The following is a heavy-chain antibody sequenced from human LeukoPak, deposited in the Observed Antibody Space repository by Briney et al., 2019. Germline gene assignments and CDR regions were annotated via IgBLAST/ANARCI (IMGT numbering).Heavy chain of an antibody. CDR2: IYYSGST. D-gene: IGHD2-15*01. J-gene: IGHJ5*02. CDR1: GGSISSSSDY. V-gene: IGHV4-39*01. CDR3: ARSCSGGSCYGWFDP. Sequence: SETLSLTCTVSGGSISSSSDYWGWIRQPPGKGLEWIGSIYYSGSTYYNPSLKSRVTISVDTSKNQFSLKLSSVTAADTAVYYCARSCSGGSCYGWFDPWGQGTLVTVSS.